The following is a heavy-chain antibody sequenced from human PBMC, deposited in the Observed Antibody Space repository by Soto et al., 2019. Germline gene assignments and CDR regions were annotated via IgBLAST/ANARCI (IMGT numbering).Heavy chain of an antibody. D-gene: IGHD3-10*01. J-gene: IGHJ6*02. CDR3: ARHPDRLRLFYYYGMGV. Sequence: GGSLRLSCAASGFSVSNFYMNWVRQAPGKGLEWVSFIDDADTTYYADSVKGRFTISRDTSKNTLYLQMNRLRADDTAVYYCARHPDRLRLFYYYGMGVCGQRTTVTVSS. CDR1: GFSVSNFY. CDR2: IDDADTT. V-gene: IGHV3-53*01.